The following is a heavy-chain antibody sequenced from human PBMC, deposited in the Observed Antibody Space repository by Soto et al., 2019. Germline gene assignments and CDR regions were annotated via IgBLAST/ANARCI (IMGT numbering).Heavy chain of an antibody. CDR2: IYWDDDM. D-gene: IGHD6-13*01. J-gene: IGHJ3*02. CDR1: GFSLSTSGVG. CDR3: AHSRRAAATYIFDI. Sequence: QITLKETGPTLVKPTQTITLTCTFSGFSLSTSGVGVGWIRQPPGKALEWLAVIYWDDDMRYSPSLKSRLTITKDTSRNQVVLTMTNMDPVDTATYYCAHSRRAAATYIFDIWGQGKMVTVSS. V-gene: IGHV2-5*02.